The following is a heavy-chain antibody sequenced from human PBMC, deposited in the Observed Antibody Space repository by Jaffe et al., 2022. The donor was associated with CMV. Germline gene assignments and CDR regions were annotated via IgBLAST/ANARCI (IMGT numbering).Heavy chain of an antibody. CDR2: ISSSSSYI. CDR1: GFTFSSYS. V-gene: IGHV3-21*01. D-gene: IGHD2-8*01. J-gene: IGHJ6*02. Sequence: EVQLVESGGGLVKPGGSLRLSCAASGFTFSSYSMNWVRQAPGKGLEWVSSISSSSSYIYYADSVKGRFTISRDNAKNSLYLQMNSLRAEDTAVYYCAGGGYCTNGVCYTGVYYYYGMDVWGQGTTVTVSS. CDR3: AGGGYCTNGVCYTGVYYYYGMDV.